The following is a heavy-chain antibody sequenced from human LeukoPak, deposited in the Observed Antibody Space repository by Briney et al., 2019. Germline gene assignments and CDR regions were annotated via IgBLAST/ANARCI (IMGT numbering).Heavy chain of an antibody. CDR2: ISSNGGST. V-gene: IGHV3-64*01. D-gene: IGHD2-2*01. CDR3: ARERSSYYGMDV. CDR1: GFTFSSYA. Sequence: GGSLRLSCAASGFTFSSYAMHWVRQAPREGLEYVSAISSNGGSTYYANSVKGRFTISRDNSKNTLYLQMGSLRAEDMAVYYCARERSSYYGMDVWGQGTTVTVSS. J-gene: IGHJ6*02.